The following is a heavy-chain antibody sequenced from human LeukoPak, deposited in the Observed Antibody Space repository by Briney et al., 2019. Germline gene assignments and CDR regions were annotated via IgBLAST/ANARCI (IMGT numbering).Heavy chain of an antibody. CDR3: AGEGLPSYYYYMDV. Sequence: PGGSLRLSCAASGFTFSSYAMHWVRQAPGKGLEYVSAISSNGGSTYYANSVKGRFTISRDNSKNTLYLQMGSLRAEDMAVYYCAGEGLPSYYYYMDVWGKGTTVTVSS. CDR2: ISSNGGST. CDR1: GFTFSSYA. V-gene: IGHV3-64*01. J-gene: IGHJ6*03.